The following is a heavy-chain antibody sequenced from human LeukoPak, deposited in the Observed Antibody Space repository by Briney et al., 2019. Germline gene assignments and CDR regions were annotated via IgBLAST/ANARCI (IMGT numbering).Heavy chain of an antibody. CDR2: IYHSGST. Sequence: SETLSLTCTVSGGSMSTYYWSWIRQPPGKGLEWIAYIYHSGSTNYNPSLKSRVTISVDTSKNQFSLKVSSVTAADTAVYYCAGDPITRSWFDPWGQGTLVTVSS. CDR1: GGSMSTYY. J-gene: IGHJ5*02. D-gene: IGHD3-10*01. V-gene: IGHV4-59*12. CDR3: AGDPITRSWFDP.